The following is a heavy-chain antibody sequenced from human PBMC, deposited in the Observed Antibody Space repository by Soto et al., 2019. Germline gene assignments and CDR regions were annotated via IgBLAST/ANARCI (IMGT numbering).Heavy chain of an antibody. CDR3: ARDVSGYSDFDI. V-gene: IGHV3-21*01. J-gene: IGHJ3*02. D-gene: IGHD5-12*01. CDR2: ISSSSSAI. CDR1: GFTFSDYN. Sequence: EVQLVESGGGLVKPGGSLRLSCAASGFTFSDYNMNWVRQAPGKGLEWVSSISSSSSAIYYLDSVKGRFTISRDNAKNSLYLQMNSLRAEDTAVYYCARDVSGYSDFDIWGQGTKVTVSS.